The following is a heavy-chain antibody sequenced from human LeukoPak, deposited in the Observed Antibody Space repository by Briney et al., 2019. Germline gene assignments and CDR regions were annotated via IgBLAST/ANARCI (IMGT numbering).Heavy chain of an antibody. D-gene: IGHD3-22*01. CDR2: IYHSGST. CDR1: GYSISSGYY. V-gene: IGHV4-38-2*02. CDR3: ARAFTYYYDSSGYCLDY. J-gene: IGHJ4*02. Sequence: SETLSLTCTVSGYSISSGYYWGWIRQPPGKGLEWIGSIYHSGSTYYNPSLKSRVTISVDTSKNQFSLKLSSVTAADTAVYYCARAFTYYYDSSGYCLDYWGQGTLVTVSS.